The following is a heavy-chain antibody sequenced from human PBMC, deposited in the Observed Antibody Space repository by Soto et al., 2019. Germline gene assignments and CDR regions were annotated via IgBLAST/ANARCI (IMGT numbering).Heavy chain of an antibody. CDR2: ISAYNGNT. CDR1: GYTFTSYG. V-gene: IGHV1-18*01. J-gene: IGHJ4*02. Sequence: QLVQSGAEVKKPGASVKVSCKASGYTFTSYGISWVRQAPGQGLDWMGWISAYNGNTNYAQKLQGRVTITTGTSTSTADMELRSLRSDDTAVYYCAREPWNSPKQLTDNFDYWGQGTLVTVSS. CDR3: AREPWNSPKQLTDNFDY. D-gene: IGHD6-6*01.